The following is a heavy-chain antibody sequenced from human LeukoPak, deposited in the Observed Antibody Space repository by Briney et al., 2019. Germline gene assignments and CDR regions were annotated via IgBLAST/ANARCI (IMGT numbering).Heavy chain of an antibody. CDR1: GGSMSSFY. CDR3: VRFRMDSRAFDI. D-gene: IGHD3-22*01. J-gene: IGHJ3*02. Sequence: PSETLSLTCTVSGGSMSSFYWSWIRQPPGKGLEWIGYISYSGITNYNPSLNSRVTISLDTSKTQFSLKLDSVTAADTAVYYCVRFRMDSRAFDIWGQGTMVTVSS. V-gene: IGHV4-59*08. CDR2: ISYSGIT.